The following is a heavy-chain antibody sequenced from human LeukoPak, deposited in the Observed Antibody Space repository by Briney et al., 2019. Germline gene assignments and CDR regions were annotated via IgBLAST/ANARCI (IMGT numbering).Heavy chain of an antibody. CDR1: GYTFTSYG. CDR3: ARDRIAVAVNWFDP. D-gene: IGHD6-19*01. CDR2: ISAYNGNT. V-gene: IGHV1-18*01. J-gene: IGHJ5*02. Sequence: GASVKVSCKASGYTFTSYGISWVRQAPGQGLEGMGWISAYNGNTNYAQKLQGRVTMTTDTSTSTAYMGLRSLRSDDTAVYYCARDRIAVAVNWFDPWGQGTLVTVSS.